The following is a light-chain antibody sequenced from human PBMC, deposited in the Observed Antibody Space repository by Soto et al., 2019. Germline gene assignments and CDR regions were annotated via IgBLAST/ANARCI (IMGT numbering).Light chain of an antibody. V-gene: IGKV4-1*01. CDR2: WAS. Sequence: DIVMTQSPDSLAGSLGERATVSCKSSQSVLYTSSNKNYLAWYQQKPGQPPELLIYWASTRESGVPDRFSGSGSGTDFTLTISSLQAEDVAVYYCQQYYSTPWTFGQGTKVEIK. J-gene: IGKJ1*01. CDR1: QSVLYTSSNKNY. CDR3: QQYYSTPWT.